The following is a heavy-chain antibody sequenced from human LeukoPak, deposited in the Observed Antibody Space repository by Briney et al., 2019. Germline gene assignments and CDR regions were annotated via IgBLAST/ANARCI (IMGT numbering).Heavy chain of an antibody. CDR3: AREVESLNTISDAFDI. CDR2: IYYSGST. D-gene: IGHD3-9*01. Sequence: SETLSLTCTVSGGSISSSSYYWGWIRQPPGKGLEWIGSIYYSGSTNYNPSLKSRVTVSVDTSKNQFCLKLSSVTAADTAVYYCAREVESLNTISDAFDIWGQGTMVTVSS. V-gene: IGHV4-39*07. CDR1: GGSISSSSYY. J-gene: IGHJ3*02.